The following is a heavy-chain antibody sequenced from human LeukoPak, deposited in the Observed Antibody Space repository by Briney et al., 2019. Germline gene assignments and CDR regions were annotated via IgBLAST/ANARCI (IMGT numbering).Heavy chain of an antibody. J-gene: IGHJ4*02. CDR1: GFTFSSYS. D-gene: IGHD3-10*01. CDR2: ISSSSSTI. CDR3: ARGSAGGLDY. Sequence: GGSLRLSCAASGFTFSSYSMNWLRQSPGKGLAWVSYISSSSSTIYYADSVKGRFTISRDNAKNSLYLQMNSLRAEDTAVYYCARGSAGGLDYWGQGTLVTVSS. V-gene: IGHV3-48*04.